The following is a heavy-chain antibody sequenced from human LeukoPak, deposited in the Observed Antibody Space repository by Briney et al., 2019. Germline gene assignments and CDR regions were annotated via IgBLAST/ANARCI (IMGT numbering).Heavy chain of an antibody. CDR1: GFTFSSYS. CDR3: ARASSSWYYFDY. CDR2: ISSSSSYI. J-gene: IGHJ4*02. V-gene: IGHV3-21*01. D-gene: IGHD6-13*01. Sequence: GGSLRLSCAASGFTFSSYSVNWVRQAPGKGLEWVSFISSSSSYIYYADSVKGRFIISRDNAKNSLFLQMNSLRAEDTAVYYCARASSSWYYFDYWGQGTLVTVS.